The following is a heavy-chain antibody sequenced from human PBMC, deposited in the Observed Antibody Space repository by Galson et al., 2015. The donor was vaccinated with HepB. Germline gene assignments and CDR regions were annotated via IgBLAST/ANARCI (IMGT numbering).Heavy chain of an antibody. V-gene: IGHV3-15*01. Sequence: SLRLSCAASGFTFSNAWMSWVRQAPGKGLEWVGRIKSKTDGGTADYAAPVKGRFTISRDDSKNTLYLQMNSLKTEDTAVYYCTHSFPSYYYYGMDVWGQGTTATVSS. CDR3: THSFPSYYYYGMDV. D-gene: IGHD4-11*01. CDR1: GFTFSNAW. J-gene: IGHJ6*02. CDR2: IKSKTDGGTA.